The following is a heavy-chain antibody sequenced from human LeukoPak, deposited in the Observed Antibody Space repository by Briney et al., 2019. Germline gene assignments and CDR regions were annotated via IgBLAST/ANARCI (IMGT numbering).Heavy chain of an antibody. CDR2: INNDDSST. V-gene: IGHV3-74*01. CDR1: GFTFSRYW. CDR3: ARDLTTSSTAYFHH. D-gene: IGHD6-6*01. Sequence: GGSLRLSCAASGFTFSRYWMHWVRQAPGKGLVWVSRINNDDSSTSYADSVRGRFTISRDNAKNTLYLQMNSLRAEDTPMYYCARDLTTSSTAYFHHWGQGTLVTVSS. J-gene: IGHJ1*01.